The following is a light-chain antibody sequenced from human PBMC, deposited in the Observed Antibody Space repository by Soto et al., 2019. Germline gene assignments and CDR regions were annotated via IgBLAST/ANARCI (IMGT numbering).Light chain of an antibody. CDR3: AAWDDGLSAVL. CDR1: RSNIGSNY. J-gene: IGLJ2*01. V-gene: IGLV1-47*01. Sequence: QSALTQPPSASGTPGQRVTISCSGGRSNIGSNYVYWYQQLPGTAPKLLIYRNDQRPSGVPDRFSGSKSGSSASLAISGLRSEDEADYYCAAWDDGLSAVLFGGGTKLTVL. CDR2: RND.